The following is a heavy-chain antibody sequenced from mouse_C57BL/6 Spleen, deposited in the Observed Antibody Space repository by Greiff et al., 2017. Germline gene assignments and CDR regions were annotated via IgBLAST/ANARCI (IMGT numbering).Heavy chain of an antibody. Sequence: QVQLQQSGAELVRPGSSVKLSCKASGYTFTSYWMHWVKQRPIQGLEWIGNIDPADGETNYNQKFKDKATLTVDKSSSTAYMQLSSLTSEDSAVYYCARGFDCWDRGTLITVSA. J-gene: IGHJ3*01. CDR3: ARGFDC. CDR2: IDPADGET. CDR1: GYTFTSYW. V-gene: IGHV1-52*01.